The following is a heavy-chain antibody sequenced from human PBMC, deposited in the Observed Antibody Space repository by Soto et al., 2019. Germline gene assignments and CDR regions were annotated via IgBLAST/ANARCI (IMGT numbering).Heavy chain of an antibody. CDR1: GFTFSSYS. CDR2: ISSSSSTI. Sequence: GGSLRLSCAASGFTFSSYSMNWVRQAPGKGLEWVSYISSSSSTIYYADSVKGRFTISRDNAKNSLYLQINSLRAEDTAVYYCASNIVATILNAFDIWGQGTMVTVSS. J-gene: IGHJ3*02. V-gene: IGHV3-48*01. D-gene: IGHD5-12*01. CDR3: ASNIVATILNAFDI.